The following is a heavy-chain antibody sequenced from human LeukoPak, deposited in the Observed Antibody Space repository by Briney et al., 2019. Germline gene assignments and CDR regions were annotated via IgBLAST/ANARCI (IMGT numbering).Heavy chain of an antibody. CDR3: AKDRTSWYYPFDS. CDR2: INGSGGST. D-gene: IGHD6-13*01. CDR1: GFPFSSYA. J-gene: IGHJ4*02. Sequence: GGSLRLSRAASGFPFSSYAMSWVRQAPGEGLEWVSVINGSGGSTYYADSVKGRFTISRDNSKDTLYLQMNSLRAEDTAVYFCAKDRTSWYYPFDSWGQGTLVTVSS. V-gene: IGHV3-23*01.